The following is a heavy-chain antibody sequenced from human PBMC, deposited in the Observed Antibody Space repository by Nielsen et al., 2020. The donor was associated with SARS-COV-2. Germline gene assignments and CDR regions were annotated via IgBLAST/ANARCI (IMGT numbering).Heavy chain of an antibody. CDR1: GFSVSKFG. CDR3: TKGAQLGDF. Sequence: GGSLRLSCEASGFSVSKFGMHWVRQAPGKGLDWMTFISYDGSVKYYATSVKGRFTISTDMSQNTLYLQMNSLRPEDTAVYYCTKGAQLGDFWGQGTLVTVSS. V-gene: IGHV3-30*18. D-gene: IGHD6-13*01. CDR2: ISYDGSVK. J-gene: IGHJ4*02.